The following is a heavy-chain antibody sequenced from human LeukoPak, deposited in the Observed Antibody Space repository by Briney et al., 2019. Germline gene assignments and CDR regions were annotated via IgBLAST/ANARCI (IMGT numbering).Heavy chain of an antibody. D-gene: IGHD3-10*01. CDR2: ISAYNGNT. Sequence: ASVKVSCKASGHTFTSYGISWVRQAPGQGLEWMGWISAYNGNTNYAQKLQGRVTMTTDTSTSTAYMELRSLRSDDTAVYYCARDRSREYYYGSGSYYKAPGYWGQGTLVTVSS. CDR3: ARDRSREYYYGSGSYYKAPGY. J-gene: IGHJ4*02. CDR1: GHTFTSYG. V-gene: IGHV1-18*01.